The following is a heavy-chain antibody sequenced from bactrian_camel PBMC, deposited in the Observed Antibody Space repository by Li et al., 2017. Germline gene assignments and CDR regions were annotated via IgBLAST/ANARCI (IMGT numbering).Heavy chain of an antibody. CDR1: GYTYSSSC. J-gene: IGHJ4*01. Sequence: VQLVESGGDTVENGGSLRLSCVGSGYTYSSSCMNWFRQVPGKKREGVAAIGCDGTTSYADSEKGRFTISRDNAQNTVYLQMDSLKPEDTAVYSCHDNQCHRGWPGAYRGQGTQVTVS. V-gene: IGHV3S26*01. CDR3: HDNQCHRGWPGAY. D-gene: IGHD1*01. CDR2: IGCDGTT.